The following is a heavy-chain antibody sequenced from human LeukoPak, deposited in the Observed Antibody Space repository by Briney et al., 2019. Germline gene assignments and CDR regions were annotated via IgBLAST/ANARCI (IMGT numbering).Heavy chain of an antibody. V-gene: IGHV4-39*07. CDR2: IYYSGST. D-gene: IGHD4-23*01. CDR3: ARLLTTVVTTHFDY. J-gene: IGHJ4*02. CDR1: GGSSSSSSYY. Sequence: SETLSLTCTVSGGSSSSSSYYWGWIRQPPGKGLEWIGSIYYSGSTYYNPSLKSRVTISVDTSKNQFSLKLSSVTAADTAVYYCARLLTTVVTTHFDYWGQGTLVTVSS.